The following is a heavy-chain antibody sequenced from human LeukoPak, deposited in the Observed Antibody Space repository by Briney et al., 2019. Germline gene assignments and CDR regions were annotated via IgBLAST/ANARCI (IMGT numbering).Heavy chain of an antibody. V-gene: IGHV1-8*01. D-gene: IGHD3-10*01. CDR1: GYTFTSYD. Sequence: ASVKVSCKAPGYTFTSYDINWVRQATGQGLEWMGWMNPNSGNTGYAQKFQGRVTMTRNTSISTAYMELSSLRSEDTAVYYCARGRVYYYGSGSYSDWGQGTLVTVSS. CDR3: ARGRVYYYGSGSYSD. J-gene: IGHJ4*02. CDR2: MNPNSGNT.